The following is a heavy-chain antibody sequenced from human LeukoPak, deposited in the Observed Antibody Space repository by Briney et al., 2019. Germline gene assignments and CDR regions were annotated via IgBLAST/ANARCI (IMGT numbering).Heavy chain of an antibody. Sequence: PSETLSLTCAVYGGSFSGYYWSWIRQPPGKGLEWIGEINHSGSTNYNPSLKSRVTISVDTSKNQFSLKLSSVTAADTAVYYRARGGDDYLLYFDYWGQGTLVTVSS. CDR1: GGSFSGYY. D-gene: IGHD2/OR15-2a*01. CDR2: INHSGST. V-gene: IGHV4-34*01. CDR3: ARGGDDYLLYFDY. J-gene: IGHJ4*02.